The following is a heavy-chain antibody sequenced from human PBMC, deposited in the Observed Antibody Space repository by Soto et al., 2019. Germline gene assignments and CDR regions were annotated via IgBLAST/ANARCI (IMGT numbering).Heavy chain of an antibody. D-gene: IGHD2-8*02. CDR2: ISNSGNT. CDR3: ARGHRYCTGDKCVLFDF. Sequence: SETLSLTCTVSGGSISTYYWSWIRQPPGKGLEWIGHISNSGNTNYNPSLESRVTISVDTSKNQFSLKLTSVTAADTAVYYCARGHRYCTGDKCVLFDFWGKGTPVTVSS. J-gene: IGHJ4*02. CDR1: GGSISTYY. V-gene: IGHV4-59*01.